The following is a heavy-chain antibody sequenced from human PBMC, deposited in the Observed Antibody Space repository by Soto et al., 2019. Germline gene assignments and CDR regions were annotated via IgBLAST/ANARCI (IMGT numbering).Heavy chain of an antibody. CDR1: GFTLSTYA. D-gene: IGHD3-16*01. CDR2: VTGSGGQI. Sequence: EVQLLESGGGLVQPGGSLRLSCAVSGFTLSTYAMTWVRQAPGTGLECVSGVTGSGGQIHYADSVKGRFTISKDISKNTPFLQMNSLRADDTALYYGAKDAVYNAGLGRMDHGGRGTLVTVCS. V-gene: IGHV3-23*01. J-gene: IGHJ4*02. CDR3: AKDAVYNAGLGRMDH.